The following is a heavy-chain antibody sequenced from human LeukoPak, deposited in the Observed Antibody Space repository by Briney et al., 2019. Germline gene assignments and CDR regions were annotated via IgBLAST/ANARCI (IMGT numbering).Heavy chain of an antibody. CDR2: IKQDGSEK. J-gene: IGHJ4*02. CDR3: ARSRYFDY. CDR1: GFTLSSDW. D-gene: IGHD1-14*01. Sequence: GGSQRLSCAASGFTLSSDWMSWVRQAPGKGVEGVANIKQDGSEKYYVDSVKGRFTICRDNAKNSLYLQMNSLRADDTAVYSCARSRYFDYWGQGTLVTVSS. V-gene: IGHV3-7*01.